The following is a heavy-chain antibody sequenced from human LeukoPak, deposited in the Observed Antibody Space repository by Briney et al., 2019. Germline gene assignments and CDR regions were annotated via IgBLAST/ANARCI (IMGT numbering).Heavy chain of an antibody. D-gene: IGHD4-17*01. V-gene: IGHV3-23*01. Sequence: GGSLRLSCAASGFTFSSYAMSWVRQAPGKGLEWVSAISGSGGSTYYADSVKGRFTISRDNSKNTLYLQMNSLRAEDTAVYYCAKCQTTVTTKYGGFDYWGQGTLVTVSS. CDR1: GFTFSSYA. J-gene: IGHJ4*02. CDR2: ISGSGGST. CDR3: AKCQTTVTTKYGGFDY.